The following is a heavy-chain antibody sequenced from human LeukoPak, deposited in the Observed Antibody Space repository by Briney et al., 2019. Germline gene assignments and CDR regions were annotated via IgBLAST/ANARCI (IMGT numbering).Heavy chain of an antibody. CDR3: ARDRWHSSGWYTGEFDY. CDR2: TSSSSGYI. J-gene: IGHJ4*02. V-gene: IGHV3-21*01. Sequence: GGSLRLSCAASGFTFSSYSMNWVRQAPGKGLEWVSSTSSSSGYIYYADSVKGRFTISRDNAKNSLYLQMNSLRAEDTAVYYCARDRWHSSGWYTGEFDYWGQGTLVTVSS. CDR1: GFTFSSYS. D-gene: IGHD6-19*01.